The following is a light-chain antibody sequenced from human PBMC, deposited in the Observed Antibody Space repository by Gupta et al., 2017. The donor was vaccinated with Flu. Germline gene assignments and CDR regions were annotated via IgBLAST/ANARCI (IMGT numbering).Light chain of an antibody. V-gene: IGKV4-1*01. Sequence: DIVMTQSPDFLAVSLGERATINCKSSQSVFYSSNSENYLAWYQQKPGQPPKLLIYWASTRESGVPDRFSGGGSGTEFTLTISSLQAEDVAVYYCQQYYSIPHTFGHGTXVDIK. CDR2: WAS. CDR3: QQYYSIPHT. J-gene: IGKJ3*01. CDR1: QSVFYSSNSENY.